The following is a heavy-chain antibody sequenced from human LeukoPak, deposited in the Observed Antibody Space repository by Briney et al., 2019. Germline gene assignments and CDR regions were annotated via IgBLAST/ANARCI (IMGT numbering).Heavy chain of an antibody. J-gene: IGHJ5*02. CDR2: IYYSGST. Sequence: SETLSLTCTVSGGSISSYYWSWVRQPPGKGLEWIGYIYYSGSTNYNPSLKSRVTISVDTSKNQFSLKLSSVTAADTAVYYCARAVAATFDPWGQGTLVTVSS. CDR3: ARAVAATFDP. V-gene: IGHV4-59*01. CDR1: GGSISSYY. D-gene: IGHD6-25*01.